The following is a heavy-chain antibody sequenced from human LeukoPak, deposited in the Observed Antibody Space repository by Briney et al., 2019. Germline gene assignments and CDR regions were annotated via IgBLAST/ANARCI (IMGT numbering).Heavy chain of an antibody. CDR1: GYTFSDYY. CDR2: INPNSGGT. D-gene: IGHD3-22*01. CDR3: ARGLSYDGDDY. J-gene: IGHJ4*02. Sequence: GATVKVSCKASGYTFSDYYIHWVRQAPGQGLEWMGWINPNSGGTKSAQRFQGRVTMTRDMSTSTVYMELSSLRSEDTAIYYCARGLSYDGDDYWGQGTLVTVSS. V-gene: IGHV1-2*02.